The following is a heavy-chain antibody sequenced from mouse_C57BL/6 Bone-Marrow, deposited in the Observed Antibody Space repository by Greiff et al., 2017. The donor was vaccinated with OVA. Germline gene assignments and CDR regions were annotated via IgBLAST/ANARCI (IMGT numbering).Heavy chain of an antibody. CDR3: ARGYYEPWWYFDY. D-gene: IGHD2-4*01. CDR1: GYAFTNYL. J-gene: IGHJ2*01. CDR2: INPGSGGT. Sequence: QVQLKQSGAELVRPGTSVKVSCKASGYAFTNYLIEWVKQRPGQGLEWIGVINPGSGGTNYNEKFKGKATLTADKSSSTAYMQLSSLTSEDSAVYFCARGYYEPWWYFDYWGQGTTLTVSS. V-gene: IGHV1-54*01.